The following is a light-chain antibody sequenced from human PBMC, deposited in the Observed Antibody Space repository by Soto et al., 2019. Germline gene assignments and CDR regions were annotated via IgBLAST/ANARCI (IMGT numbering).Light chain of an antibody. CDR1: SSNIGAGFD. V-gene: IGLV1-40*01. CDR3: QTYDSSRSGDV. Sequence: QSVLTQPPSASGAPGQRVTISCTGTSSNIGAGFDVHWYQQLPGTAPKLLIYGNVDRPSGVPDRFSGSKSGTSASLAITGVQAEDEADDYCQTYDSSRSGDVFGTGTKLTVL. CDR2: GNV. J-gene: IGLJ1*01.